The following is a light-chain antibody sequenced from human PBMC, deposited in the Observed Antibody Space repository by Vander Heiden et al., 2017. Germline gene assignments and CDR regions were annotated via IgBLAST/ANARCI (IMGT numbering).Light chain of an antibody. CDR3: ATWDDSLNGYV. V-gene: IGLV1-44*01. J-gene: IGLJ1*01. CDR2: SDN. Sequence: QSVLTQPPSASGTPGQRVTISCSGSSSNVGSNTVRWYQQLPGTAPRLLIFSDNQRPSGVPDRFSGSKSGTSASLAISGLQSEDEADYYCATWDDSLNGYVFGPGTKVTVL. CDR1: SSNVGSNT.